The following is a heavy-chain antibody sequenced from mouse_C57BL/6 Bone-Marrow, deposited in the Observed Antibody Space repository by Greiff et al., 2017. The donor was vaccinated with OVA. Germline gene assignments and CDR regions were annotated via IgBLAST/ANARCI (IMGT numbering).Heavy chain of an antibody. CDR1: GYTFTDYE. J-gene: IGHJ2*01. CDR2: IDPETGGT. Sequence: QVQLQQSGAELVRPGASVTLSCKASGYTFTDYEMHWVKQTPVHGLEWIGAIDPETGGTAYNQKFKGKAILTADKSSSTAYMELRSLTSEDSAVYYCTRDGNYGYYFDYWGQGTTLTVSS. D-gene: IGHD2-1*01. CDR3: TRDGNYGYYFDY. V-gene: IGHV1-15*01.